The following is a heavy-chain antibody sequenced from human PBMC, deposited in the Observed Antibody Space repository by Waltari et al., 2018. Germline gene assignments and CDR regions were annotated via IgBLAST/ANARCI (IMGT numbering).Heavy chain of an antibody. J-gene: IGHJ4*02. CDR2: ISASRAAI. D-gene: IGHD6-19*01. CDR3: ATEPAPGAGINY. CDR1: GFSFGVVS. V-gene: IGHV3-48*01. Sequence: EVLMVESGGGFVQSWGSLRLSCFGFGFSFGVVSMHWIRQAPGKCLEWVAYISASRAAIYYAESVKGRFTISRDNAKNSLFLQMTNLGVEDTAVYYCATEPAPGAGINYWGQGILVTVSS.